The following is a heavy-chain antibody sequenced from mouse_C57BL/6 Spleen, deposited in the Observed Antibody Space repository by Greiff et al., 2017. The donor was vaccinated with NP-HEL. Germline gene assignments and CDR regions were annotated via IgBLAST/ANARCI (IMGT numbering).Heavy chain of an antibody. CDR2: IDPENGDT. CDR1: GFNIKDDY. D-gene: IGHD1-1*01. J-gene: IGHJ2*01. Sequence: EVQLQESGAELVRPGASVKLSCTASGFNIKDDYMHWVKQRPEQGLEWIGWIDPENGDTEYASKFQGKATITADTSSNTAYLQLSSLTSEDTAVYYCTTRDYGSSSDYWGQGTTLTVSS. CDR3: TTRDYGSSSDY. V-gene: IGHV14-4*01.